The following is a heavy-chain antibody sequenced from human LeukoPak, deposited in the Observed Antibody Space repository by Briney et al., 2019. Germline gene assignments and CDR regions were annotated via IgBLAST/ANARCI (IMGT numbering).Heavy chain of an antibody. CDR3: ARGLFYAPGIAAA. D-gene: IGHD6-13*01. CDR1: GGSFSGYY. Sequence: SETLSLTCAVYGGSFSGYYWSWIRQPPGKGLEWIGEINHSGSTNYNPSLKSRVTISVDTSKNQFSLKLSSVTAADTAVYYCARGLFYAPGIAAAWGQGTLVTVSS. CDR2: INHSGST. V-gene: IGHV4-34*01. J-gene: IGHJ4*02.